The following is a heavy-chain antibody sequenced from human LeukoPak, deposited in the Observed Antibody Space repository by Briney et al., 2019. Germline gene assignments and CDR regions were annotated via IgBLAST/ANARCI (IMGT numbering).Heavy chain of an antibody. CDR2: IIPIFGTA. V-gene: IGHV1-69*13. J-gene: IGHJ3*02. CDR1: GGTFSSYA. Sequence: ASVKVSCKASGGTFSSYAISWVRQAPGQGLEWMGGIIPIFGTANYAQKFQGRVTITADESTSTAYMELSSLRSEDTAVYYCARADDILTGGAFDIWGQGTMVTVSS. D-gene: IGHD3-9*01. CDR3: ARADDILTGGAFDI.